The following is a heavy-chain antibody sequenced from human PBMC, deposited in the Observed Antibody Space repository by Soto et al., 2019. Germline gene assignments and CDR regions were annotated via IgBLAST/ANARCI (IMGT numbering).Heavy chain of an antibody. CDR3: AKDSHWGIISPTHDH. Sequence: SETLSLTCSVSGGSISSGGYWWSWIRQHPGKGLEWLGYINHSGSTYYNPSPKTRVTISVDTSKNTLLLQMNSLRAEDTAIYYCAKDSHWGIISPTHDHWGQGTLVTVSS. V-gene: IGHV4-31*03. J-gene: IGHJ4*02. CDR1: GGSISSGGYW. D-gene: IGHD3-16*01. CDR2: INHSGST.